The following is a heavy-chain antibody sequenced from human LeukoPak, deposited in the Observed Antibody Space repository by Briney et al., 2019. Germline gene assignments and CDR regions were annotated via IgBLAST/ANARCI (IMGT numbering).Heavy chain of an antibody. J-gene: IGHJ5*02. Sequence: ASVKVSCKASGYRFSDSYIHWVRQAPGHGFEWMGWINPNTGDTKYAKMFQGRVTMTTGASISTAYMELSGLRSADTAIYFCVSAYDQWGQGTLVTVSS. CDR1: GYRFSDSY. V-gene: IGHV1-2*02. CDR3: VSAYDQ. CDR2: INPNTGDT.